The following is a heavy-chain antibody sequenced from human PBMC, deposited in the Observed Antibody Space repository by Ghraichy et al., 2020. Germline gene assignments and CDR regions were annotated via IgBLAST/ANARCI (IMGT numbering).Heavy chain of an antibody. V-gene: IGHV3-66*02. J-gene: IGHJ3*02. D-gene: IGHD3-10*01. Sequence: GGSLRLSCAASGFTVSSNYMSWVRQAPGKGLEWVSVIYSGGSTYYADSVKGRFTISRDNSKNTLYLQMNSLRAEDTAVYYCAREGYYYGSGRPPGGFDIWGQGTMVTVSS. CDR2: IYSGGST. CDR1: GFTVSSNY. CDR3: AREGYYYGSGRPPGGFDI.